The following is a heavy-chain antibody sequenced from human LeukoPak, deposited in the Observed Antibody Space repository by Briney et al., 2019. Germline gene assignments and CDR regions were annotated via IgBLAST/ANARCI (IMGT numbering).Heavy chain of an antibody. V-gene: IGHV3-30*18. D-gene: IGHD3-9*01. CDR2: ISYDGSNK. CDR3: AKDLDGKLRYFDWSFDY. Sequence: PGGSLRLSCAASGFTFSSYGMHWVRQAPGKGLEWVAVISYDGSNKYYADSVKGRFTISRDNSKNTLYLQMNSLRAEDTAVYYCAKDLDGKLRYFDWSFDYWGQGTLVTVSS. J-gene: IGHJ4*02. CDR1: GFTFSSYG.